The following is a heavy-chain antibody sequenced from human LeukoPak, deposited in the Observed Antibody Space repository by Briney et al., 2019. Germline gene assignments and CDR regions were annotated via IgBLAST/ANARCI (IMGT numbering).Heavy chain of an antibody. J-gene: IGHJ6*03. V-gene: IGHV4-59*01. Sequence: PSETLSLTCTVSGGSISSYYWSWIRQPPGKGLEWIGYTYYSGTTNYNPSFKSRVTISVDTSKNQFSLKLSSVTAADTAVYYCARGHDDYYMDVWGKGITVTVSS. CDR3: ARGHDDYYMDV. CDR2: TYYSGTT. CDR1: GGSISSYY.